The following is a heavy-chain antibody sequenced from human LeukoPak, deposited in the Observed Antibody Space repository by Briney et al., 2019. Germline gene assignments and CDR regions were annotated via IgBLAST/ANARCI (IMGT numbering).Heavy chain of an antibody. D-gene: IGHD2-15*01. CDR2: INHSGST. CDR1: GGSLSGYY. V-gene: IGHV4-34*01. J-gene: IGHJ4*02. CDR3: ARVVVVAARG. Sequence: PSETLSLTCAVYGGSLSGYYWSWIRQPPGKGLEWIGEINHSGSTNYNPSLKSRVTISVDTSKNQFSLKLSSVTAADTAVYYCARVVVVAARGWGQGTLVTVSS.